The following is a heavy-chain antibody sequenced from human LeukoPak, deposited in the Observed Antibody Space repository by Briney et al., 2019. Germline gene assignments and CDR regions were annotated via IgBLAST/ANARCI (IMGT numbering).Heavy chain of an antibody. Sequence: PGRSLRLSCRASGFTSGDYVMTWVRQAPGKGLEWVGFIRSKVYGGTTEYAASVKGRFIISRDDSKSIAYLQMNSLKTEDTAVYYCTRDYGGFDSWGQGTLVTVSS. J-gene: IGHJ4*02. CDR2: IRSKVYGGTT. V-gene: IGHV3-49*04. CDR3: TRDYGGFDS. D-gene: IGHD4-23*01. CDR1: GFTSGDYV.